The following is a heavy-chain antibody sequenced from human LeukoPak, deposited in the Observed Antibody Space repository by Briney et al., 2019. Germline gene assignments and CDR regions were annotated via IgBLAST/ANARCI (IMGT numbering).Heavy chain of an antibody. CDR1: GGSISSYY. J-gene: IGHJ4*02. V-gene: IGHV4-59*08. D-gene: IGHD6-19*01. Sequence: SETLSLTCTVSGGSISSYYLNWMRQPPGKGLEWIGYIHYSGSTKYNPSLKSRVTISVDTSKNQFSLKLSSVTAADTAVYYCARWYSSDWAFDYWGAGTPAPVSS. CDR3: ARWYSSDWAFDY. CDR2: IHYSGST.